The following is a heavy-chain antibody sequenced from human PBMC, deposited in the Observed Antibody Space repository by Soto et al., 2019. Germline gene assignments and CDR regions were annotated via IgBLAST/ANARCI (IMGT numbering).Heavy chain of an antibody. CDR1: GGSISSGDYY. J-gene: IGHJ6*02. Sequence: QVQLQESGPGLVKPSQTLSLTCTVSGGSISSGDYYWSWIRQPPGKGLEWIGYIYYSGSTYYNPSRKSRGTISVDTSKNQFSLKLSSVTAADTAVYYCARALITMVRGVMYYYYGMDVWGQGTTVTVSS. V-gene: IGHV4-30-4*01. CDR2: IYYSGST. D-gene: IGHD3-10*01. CDR3: ARALITMVRGVMYYYYGMDV.